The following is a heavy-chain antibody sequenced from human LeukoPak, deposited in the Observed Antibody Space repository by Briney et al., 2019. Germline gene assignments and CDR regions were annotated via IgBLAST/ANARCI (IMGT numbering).Heavy chain of an antibody. CDR2: INPNSGGT. Sequence: ASVKVSCKASGYTFIGYFVHWVRQAPGQGLEWMGWINPNSGGTNYAQKFQGRVTMARDTSISTAYMELTRLRSDDTAVYYCARANDYGFNYWGQGTPVTVSS. V-gene: IGHV1-2*02. CDR3: ARANDYGFNY. D-gene: IGHD4-17*01. CDR1: GYTFIGYF. J-gene: IGHJ4*02.